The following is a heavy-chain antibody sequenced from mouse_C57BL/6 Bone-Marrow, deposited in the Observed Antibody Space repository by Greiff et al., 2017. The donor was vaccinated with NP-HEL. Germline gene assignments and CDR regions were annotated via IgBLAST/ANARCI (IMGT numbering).Heavy chain of an antibody. CDR1: GFSLTSYA. J-gene: IGHJ1*03. Sequence: VKVVESGPGLVAPSQSLSITCTVSGFSLTSYAISWVRQPPGKGLEWLGVIWTGGGTNYNLALKSRLSISKDNSKSQVFLKMNSLQTDDTARYYCARNFDSNYLDWYFDVWGTGTTVTVSS. D-gene: IGHD2-5*01. CDR2: IWTGGGT. CDR3: ARNFDSNYLDWYFDV. V-gene: IGHV2-9-1*01.